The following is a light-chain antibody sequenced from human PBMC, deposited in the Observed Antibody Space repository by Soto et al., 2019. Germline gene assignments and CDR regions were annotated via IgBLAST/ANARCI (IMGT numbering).Light chain of an antibody. J-gene: IGLJ1*01. Sequence: QSVLTQPASVSGSPGQSITISCTGTSSDGGAYNYVSWYQQHPGKAPKLMIYEVSNRPSGVSNRFSGSKSGNTASLTISGLQAEDEADYYCSSYTSSSTLYFFGTVTKVTVL. CDR2: EVS. CDR3: SSYTSSSTLYF. V-gene: IGLV2-14*01. CDR1: SSDGGAYNY.